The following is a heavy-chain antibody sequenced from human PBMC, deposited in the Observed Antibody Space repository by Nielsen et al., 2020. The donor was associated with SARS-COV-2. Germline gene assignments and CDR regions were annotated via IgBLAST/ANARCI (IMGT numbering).Heavy chain of an antibody. CDR1: GFTFSSYA. D-gene: IGHD6-6*01. J-gene: IGHJ6*02. CDR3: ASYSSSSHYGMDV. V-gene: IGHV3-53*01. Sequence: GESLKISCAASGFTFSSYAMSWVRQAPGKGLEWVSVIYSGGSTYYADSVKGRFTISRDNSKNTLYLQMNSLRAEDTAVYYCASYSSSSHYGMDVWGQGTTVTVSS. CDR2: IYSGGST.